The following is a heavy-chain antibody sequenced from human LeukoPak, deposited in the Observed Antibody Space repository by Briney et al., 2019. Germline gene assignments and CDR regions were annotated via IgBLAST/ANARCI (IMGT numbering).Heavy chain of an antibody. CDR3: TKGHSDYGTGVDL. Sequence: PGASLRLSCAASGFTFSSYAMRWVRQAPGKGLEWISIVSGSGGSTYNAESVKGRFSISKDKRKNTLYVQMNSLRAEDTAVYYCTKGHSDYGTGVDLWGRGTLVTVSS. CDR2: VSGSGGST. V-gene: IGHV3-23*01. J-gene: IGHJ5*02. D-gene: IGHD4-17*01. CDR1: GFTFSSYA.